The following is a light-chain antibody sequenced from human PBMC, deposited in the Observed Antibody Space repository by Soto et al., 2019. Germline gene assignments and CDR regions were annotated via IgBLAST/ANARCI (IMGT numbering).Light chain of an antibody. V-gene: IGLV2-14*03. CDR2: DVI. CDR3: FSYTSTTIYV. J-gene: IGLJ1*01. Sequence: QSALTQPASVSGSPGQSITISCTGTSSDIGGYNYVSWYQHHPGKAPQLIIFDVINRPSGVSNRFSGSQSGNTASLTIFGLQAEEEADYYCFSYTSTTIYVFGSGTKVTVL. CDR1: SSDIGGYNY.